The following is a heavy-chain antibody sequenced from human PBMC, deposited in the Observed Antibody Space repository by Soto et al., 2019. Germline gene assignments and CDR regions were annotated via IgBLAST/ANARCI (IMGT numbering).Heavy chain of an antibody. J-gene: IGHJ5*02. V-gene: IGHV4-30-2*01. D-gene: IGHD2-21*02. CDR1: GAPITSGAYS. Sequence: PSETLSLTCTVSGAPITSGAYSWSWIRQPPGKGLEWIGFIYQSGSTHYNPSLKSRVTISVDRSKNHFSLQLTSLTAADTAVYYCARDMSGCSSSDCYLSGWFDPWVPGTLVTVSS. CDR2: IYQSGST. CDR3: ARDMSGCSSSDCYLSGWFDP.